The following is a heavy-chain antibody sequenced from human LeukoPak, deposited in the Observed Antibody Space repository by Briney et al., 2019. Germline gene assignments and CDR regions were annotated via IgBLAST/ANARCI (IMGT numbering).Heavy chain of an antibody. CDR1: GYSFTSYW. Sequence: LGESLKISCKGSGYSFTSYWIGWVRQMPGKGLEWMGIIYPGDSDTRYSPSFHGQVTISADKSISTAYLQWSSLKASDTAMYYCARQVPAVNLGAFDIWGQGTMVTVSS. D-gene: IGHD2-2*01. CDR3: ARQVPAVNLGAFDI. J-gene: IGHJ3*02. V-gene: IGHV5-51*01. CDR2: IYPGDSDT.